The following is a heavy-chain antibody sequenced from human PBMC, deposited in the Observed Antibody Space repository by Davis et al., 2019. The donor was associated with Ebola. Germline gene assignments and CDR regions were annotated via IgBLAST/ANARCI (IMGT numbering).Heavy chain of an antibody. D-gene: IGHD1-26*01. Sequence: GESLKISCAASGFTVSSNYMSWVRQAPGKGLEWVSVIYSGGSTYYADSVKGRFTISRDNSKNTLYLQMNSLRAEDTAVYYCASGSGSYFRVLGYWGQGTLVTVSS. J-gene: IGHJ4*02. V-gene: IGHV3-53*01. CDR2: IYSGGST. CDR3: ASGSGSYFRVLGY. CDR1: GFTVSSNY.